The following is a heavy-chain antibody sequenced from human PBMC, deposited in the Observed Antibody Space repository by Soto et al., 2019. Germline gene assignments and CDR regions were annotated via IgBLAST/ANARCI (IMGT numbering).Heavy chain of an antibody. D-gene: IGHD6-6*01. CDR3: ARSLSTISARPDY. CDR1: GYTFTGYF. Sequence: ASVKVSCKASGYTFTGYFMHWVRQAPGQGLEWMGWINPNTGGANYAQKFQDRVTMTRDTSTNTAYMEMNRLRSDDTAVYYCARSLSTISARPDYWGQGTLVTVPS. J-gene: IGHJ4*02. V-gene: IGHV1-2*02. CDR2: INPNTGGA.